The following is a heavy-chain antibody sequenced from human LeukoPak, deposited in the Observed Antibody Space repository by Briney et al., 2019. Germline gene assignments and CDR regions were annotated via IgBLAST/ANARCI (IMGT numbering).Heavy chain of an antibody. V-gene: IGHV1-69*05. J-gene: IGHJ4*02. Sequence: SVKVSCKASGGTFSSYGFSWVRQAPGQGLEWVGGIIPIFGTANYAQKLQGRVTMTTDTSTSTAYMELSSLRSEDTAVYYCARETYYDSSGYLGGYFDYWGQGTLVTVSS. CDR3: ARETYYDSSGYLGGYFDY. D-gene: IGHD3-22*01. CDR2: IIPIFGTA. CDR1: GGTFSSYG.